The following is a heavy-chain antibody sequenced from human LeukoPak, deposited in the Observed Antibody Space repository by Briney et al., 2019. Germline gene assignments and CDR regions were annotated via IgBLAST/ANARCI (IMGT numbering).Heavy chain of an antibody. V-gene: IGHV3-33*01. J-gene: IGHJ6*02. CDR1: GLNFSSYG. CDR3: ARYYYGAGGYYKDYYYYYGMDV. Sequence: GGSLRHSRAPSGLNFSSYGMHWVRQTTGKGLEWVAVIWYDGSNKHYAASVKGRFNITSDHSKHTLYPQMHSLRAEDTAVYYCARYYYGAGGYYKDYYYYYGMDVWGQGTTVTVSS. CDR2: IWYDGSNK. D-gene: IGHD3-10*01.